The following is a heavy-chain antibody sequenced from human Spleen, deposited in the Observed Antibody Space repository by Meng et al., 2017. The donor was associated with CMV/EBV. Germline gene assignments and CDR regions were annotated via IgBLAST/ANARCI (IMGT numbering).Heavy chain of an antibody. Sequence: SETLSLTCAVYGGSFSGNYWSWIRQPPGKGLEWIGEINHSGSTNYNPSLKSRVTISVDTSKNQFSLKLSSVTAADTAVYYCARVGRGYSYGRNWFDPWGQGTLVTVSS. CDR1: GGSFSGNY. CDR3: ARVGRGYSYGRNWFDP. D-gene: IGHD5-18*01. J-gene: IGHJ5*02. V-gene: IGHV4-34*01. CDR2: INHSGST.